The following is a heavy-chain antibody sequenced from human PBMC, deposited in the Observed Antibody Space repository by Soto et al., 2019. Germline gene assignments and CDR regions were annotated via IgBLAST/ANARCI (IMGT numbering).Heavy chain of an antibody. CDR2: INAGNGNT. Sequence: QVQLVQSGAEVKKPGASVKVSCKASGYTFTSYAMHWVRQAPGQRLEWMGWINAGNGNTKYSQKFQGRLTITRDTSXRXXYMEVSSLRSEDTAVYCCARDPLIDNTVGTLTFDYWGPGTLVTVSS. V-gene: IGHV1-3*01. CDR3: ARDPLIDNTVGTLTFDY. D-gene: IGHD4-17*01. J-gene: IGHJ4*02. CDR1: GYTFTSYA.